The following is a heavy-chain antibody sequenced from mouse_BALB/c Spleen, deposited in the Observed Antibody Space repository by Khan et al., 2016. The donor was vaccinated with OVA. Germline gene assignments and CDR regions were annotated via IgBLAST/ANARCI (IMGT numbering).Heavy chain of an antibody. J-gene: IGHJ2*01. V-gene: IGHV1-20*02. Sequence: EVQLQESGPELVKPGASVKISCKASGYSFTGYFMNWVMQSHGKSLEWIGRINPHIGETFYNQKFKAKATLTVDESSSTAHMELRSLASEDSAVFYGARINRRDVDYWGQGTTLTVSS. CDR3: ARINRRDVDY. CDR2: INPHIGET. CDR1: GYSFTGYF. D-gene: IGHD3-3*01.